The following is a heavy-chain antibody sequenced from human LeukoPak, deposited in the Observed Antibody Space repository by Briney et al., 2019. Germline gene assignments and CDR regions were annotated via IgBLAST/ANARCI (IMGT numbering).Heavy chain of an antibody. Sequence: ASVKVSCKASGYTYTSYGSSWVRQAPGQGLEWMGWIIAYNGHTNYAQKHQGRVTMTTDTSTSTAYMALRRLRSDDTAVYYCARDLYDSSGPYGYWGQGTLVTVSS. CDR1: GYTYTSYG. D-gene: IGHD3-22*01. J-gene: IGHJ4*02. V-gene: IGHV1-18*01. CDR2: IIAYNGHT. CDR3: ARDLYDSSGPYGY.